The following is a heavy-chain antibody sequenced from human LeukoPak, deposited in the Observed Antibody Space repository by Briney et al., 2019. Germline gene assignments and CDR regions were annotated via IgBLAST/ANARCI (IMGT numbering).Heavy chain of an antibody. D-gene: IGHD6-13*01. CDR1: GFTFNNYS. CDR3: ARDFEFGSAAGTPN. CDR2: I. V-gene: IGHV3-21*01. Sequence: PGGSLRLSCAASGFTFNNYSMNWVRQAPGKGLEWVSSIDSVKGRFTISRDNAKNSLYLQMNSLRAEDTAVYYCARDFEFGSAAGTPNWGQGTLVTVSS. J-gene: IGHJ4*02.